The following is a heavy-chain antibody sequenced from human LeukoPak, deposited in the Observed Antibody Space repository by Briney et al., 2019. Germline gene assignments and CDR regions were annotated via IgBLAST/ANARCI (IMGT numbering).Heavy chain of an antibody. V-gene: IGHV4-28*01. CDR2: IYYSGST. CDR1: GYSISSSNW. D-gene: IGHD3-22*01. J-gene: IGHJ5*02. CDR3: TSYDTRGRWFDP. Sequence: PSDTLSLTCAVSGYSISSSNWWGWIRQPPGKGLEWIGYIYYSGSTYYNPSLKSRVTMSVDTSKNQFSLKLSSVTAVDTAVYYRTSYDTRGRWFDPWGQGTLVTVSS.